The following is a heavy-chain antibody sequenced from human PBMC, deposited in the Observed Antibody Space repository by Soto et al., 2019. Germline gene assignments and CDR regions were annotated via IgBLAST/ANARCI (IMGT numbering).Heavy chain of an antibody. D-gene: IGHD4-4*01. V-gene: IGHV4-31*03. CDR2: IYYSGST. CDR1: GGSISSGGYY. Sequence: QVQLQESGPGLVKPSQTLSLTCTVSGGSISSGGYYWSWIRQHPGKGLEWIGYIYYSGSTYYNPSLNSRVTIAVETSKNQFSLKLSSVTAAHTAVYYCARANDYSTTIDYWGQGTLVTVFS. J-gene: IGHJ4*02. CDR3: ARANDYSTTIDY.